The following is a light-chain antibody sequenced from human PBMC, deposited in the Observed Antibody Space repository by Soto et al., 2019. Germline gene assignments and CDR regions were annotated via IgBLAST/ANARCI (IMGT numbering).Light chain of an antibody. Sequence: QSALTQPPSVSGSPGHSVAISCTGTSSDVGSYNRVSWYQQPPGSAPKLMIYDVSNRPSGVPDRFSGSKSGNAASLTISGLQAEDEADYYCSSYTSSNTYVFGTGTKVPVL. J-gene: IGLJ1*01. V-gene: IGLV2-18*02. CDR3: SSYTSSNTYV. CDR2: DVS. CDR1: SSDVGSYNR.